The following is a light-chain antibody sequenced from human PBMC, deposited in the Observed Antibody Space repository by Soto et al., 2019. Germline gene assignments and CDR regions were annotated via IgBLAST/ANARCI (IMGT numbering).Light chain of an antibody. J-gene: IGKJ2*01. CDR3: QQYITYPS. CDR2: KAS. CDR1: QNIYIW. V-gene: IGKV1-5*03. Sequence: DIQMTQSPSTLSASVGDRVTITCRASQNIYIWLAWYQQKPGKAPKVLIYKASTLESGVPSRFSGSGSGTEFSLTISSLQSDDFATYYCQQYITYPSFGQGTKLEIK.